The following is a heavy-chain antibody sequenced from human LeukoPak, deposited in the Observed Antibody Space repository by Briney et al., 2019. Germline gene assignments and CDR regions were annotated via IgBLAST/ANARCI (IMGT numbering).Heavy chain of an antibody. Sequence: SETLSLTCTVSGGSISSYYWSWIRQPPGKGLEWIGYIFYTGSTNYNPSLKSRVTISVLTSKNRFSLKPSSVTAADTAVYYCATLTGGDDAFDIWGQGTMVTVSS. CDR1: GGSISSYY. V-gene: IGHV4-59*01. J-gene: IGHJ3*02. CDR2: IFYTGST. CDR3: ATLTGGDDAFDI. D-gene: IGHD4-23*01.